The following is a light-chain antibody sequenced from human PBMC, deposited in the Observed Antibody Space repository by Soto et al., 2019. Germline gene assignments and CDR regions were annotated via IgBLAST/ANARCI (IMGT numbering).Light chain of an antibody. Sequence: QSVLTQPPSVSGAPGQRVTISCTGSSSNIGAGYDVHWYQQLPGTAPKLLIYGNSNRPSGVPDRFSGSKSGTSASLAITGLQAEDEADYYCQSYDSSLSGSPIFVFGTGTKLTVL. J-gene: IGLJ1*01. CDR2: GNS. CDR3: QSYDSSLSGSPIFV. V-gene: IGLV1-40*01. CDR1: SSNIGAGYD.